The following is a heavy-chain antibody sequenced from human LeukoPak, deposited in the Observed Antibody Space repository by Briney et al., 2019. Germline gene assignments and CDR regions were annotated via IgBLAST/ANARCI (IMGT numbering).Heavy chain of an antibody. CDR3: TGHHQAYSRTY. Sequence: GGSLRLSCAASGFTFSSYWMHWVRQAPGKGLVWVSRISTDASSTTYADSVKGRFTISRDNAKGTLYLQMSSLRAEDTAVYYCTGHHQAYSRTYWGQGTLVTVSS. D-gene: IGHD4-11*01. CDR1: GFTFSSYW. V-gene: IGHV3-74*01. CDR2: ISTDASST. J-gene: IGHJ4*02.